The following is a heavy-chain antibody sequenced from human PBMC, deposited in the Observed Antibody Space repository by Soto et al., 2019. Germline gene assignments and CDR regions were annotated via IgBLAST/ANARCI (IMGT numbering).Heavy chain of an antibody. V-gene: IGHV4-30-4*01. CDR3: ARGGSNDWQVAFDI. CDR2: IHYSGST. D-gene: IGHD3-9*01. CDR1: GASFSSGFCY. Sequence: SETLSLTCSVSGASFSSGFCYWSWIRQPPGQGLEWIGYIHYSGSTYYNPSLKSRVTISVDTSKNQFSLKLTSVTAADTAVYYCARGGSNDWQVAFDIWGQGTMVTVSS. J-gene: IGHJ3*02.